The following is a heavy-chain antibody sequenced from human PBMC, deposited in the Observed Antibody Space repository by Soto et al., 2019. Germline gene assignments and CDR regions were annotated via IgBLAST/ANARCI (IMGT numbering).Heavy chain of an antibody. CDR1: GFTFSSYA. V-gene: IGHV3-30-3*01. CDR2: ISYDGSNK. CDR3: ARDPYSSGHFAY. D-gene: IGHD6-19*01. Sequence: QVQLVESGGGVVQPGRSLRLSCAASGFTFSSYAMHWVRQAPGKGLEWVAVISYDGSNKYYADSVKGRFTISRDNSKNTLYLQMNSLRAEDTAVYYCARDPYSSGHFAYWGQGTLVTVSS. J-gene: IGHJ4*02.